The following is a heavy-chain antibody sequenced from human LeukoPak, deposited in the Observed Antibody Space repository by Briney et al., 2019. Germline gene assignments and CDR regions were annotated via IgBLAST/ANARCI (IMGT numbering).Heavy chain of an antibody. D-gene: IGHD4-11*01. CDR2: ISGSGGST. Sequence: GGSLRLSCAASGFTFSSYAMSWVRQAPGKGLKWVSAISGSGGSTYYADSVKGRFTISRDNSKNTLYLQMNSLRAEDTAVYYCAKGAGKDYSNYVGYYYYYYMDVWGKGTTVTVSS. J-gene: IGHJ6*03. CDR1: GFTFSSYA. V-gene: IGHV3-23*01. CDR3: AKGAGKDYSNYVGYYYYYYMDV.